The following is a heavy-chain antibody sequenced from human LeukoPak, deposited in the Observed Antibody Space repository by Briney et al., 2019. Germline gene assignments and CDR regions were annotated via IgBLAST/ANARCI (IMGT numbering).Heavy chain of an antibody. Sequence: ASVKVSCKASGGTFSSYAISWVRQATGQGLEWMGGIIPIFGTANYAQKFQGRVTITADESTSTAYMELSSLRSEDTAVYYCARDSSKRGSGSPNWFDPWGQGTLVTVSS. V-gene: IGHV1-69*13. CDR1: GGTFSSYA. J-gene: IGHJ5*02. CDR3: ARDSSKRGSGSPNWFDP. D-gene: IGHD1-26*01. CDR2: IIPIFGTA.